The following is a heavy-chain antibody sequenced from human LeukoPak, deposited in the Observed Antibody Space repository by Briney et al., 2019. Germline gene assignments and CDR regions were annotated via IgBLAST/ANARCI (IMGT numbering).Heavy chain of an antibody. Sequence: GGSLRLSCAASGFTFDDYGMSWVRQAPGKGLEWVSGINWNGGSTGYADSVKGRFTISRDNAKNSLYLQMNGLRAEDTALYYCARVQGYYYYYYMDVWGKGTTVTVSS. CDR1: GFTFDDYG. D-gene: IGHD4-11*01. J-gene: IGHJ6*03. CDR2: INWNGGST. V-gene: IGHV3-20*04. CDR3: ARVQGYYYYYYMDV.